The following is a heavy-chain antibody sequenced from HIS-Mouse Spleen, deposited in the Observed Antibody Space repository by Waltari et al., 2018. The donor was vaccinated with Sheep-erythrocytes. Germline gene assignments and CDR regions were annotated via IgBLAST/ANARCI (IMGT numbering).Heavy chain of an antibody. Sequence: EVQLVESGGGLVQPGRSLRLSCAASGFTFDDYAMHWVRQAPGKGLGWVSGISWNSGSIGYADSVKGRFTISRDNAKNSLYLQMNSLRAEDTALYYCAKGAFDICGQGTMVTVSS. J-gene: IGHJ3*02. CDR2: ISWNSGSI. CDR3: AKGAFDI. CDR1: GFTFDDYA. V-gene: IGHV3-9*01.